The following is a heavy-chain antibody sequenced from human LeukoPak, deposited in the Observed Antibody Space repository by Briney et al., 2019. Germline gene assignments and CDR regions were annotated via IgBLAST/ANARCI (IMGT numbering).Heavy chain of an antibody. CDR1: GFTFSSSS. D-gene: IGHD3-10*01. CDR2: ISGSSNSI. V-gene: IGHV3-48*01. Sequence: GGSLRLSCTASGFTFSSSSMNWVRQAPGKGLQWVSYISGSSNSIYYADSVKGRFTISRDNVKNSLYLQMNSLRAEDTAVYYCARVPPKSYGSGSYYIPYLFDYYYYYGMDVWGQGTTVTVSS. CDR3: ARVPPKSYGSGSYYIPYLFDYYYYYGMDV. J-gene: IGHJ6*02.